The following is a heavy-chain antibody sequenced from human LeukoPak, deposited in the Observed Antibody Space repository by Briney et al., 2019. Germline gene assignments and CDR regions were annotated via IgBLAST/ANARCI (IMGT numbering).Heavy chain of an antibody. J-gene: IGHJ4*02. CDR1: GFTFSSYG. D-gene: IGHD2-2*02. Sequence: GGSLRLSCAASGFTFSSYGMHWVRQAPGKGLEWVAVVSCDGSNKYYADSVKGRFTISRDNSKNTLYLQMNSLRAEDTAVYYCAKDGGYCSSTSCSTGFDYWGQGTLVTVSS. V-gene: IGHV3-30*18. CDR3: AKDGGYCSSTSCSTGFDY. CDR2: VSCDGSNK.